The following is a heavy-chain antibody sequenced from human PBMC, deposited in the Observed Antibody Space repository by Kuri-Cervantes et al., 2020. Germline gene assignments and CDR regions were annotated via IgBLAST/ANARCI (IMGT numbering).Heavy chain of an antibody. CDR2: INTNTGNP. J-gene: IGHJ4*02. Sequence: ASVKVSCKASGYTFTSYAMNWVRQAPGQGLEWMGWINTNTGNPTYAQGFTGRFAFSLDTSVSTAYLQISSLKAEDTAVYYCARDLTVSRALNPGGTIQGYWGQGTLVTVSS. CDR3: ARDLTVSRALNPGGTIQGY. CDR1: GYTFTSYA. V-gene: IGHV7-4-1*02. D-gene: IGHD4-23*01.